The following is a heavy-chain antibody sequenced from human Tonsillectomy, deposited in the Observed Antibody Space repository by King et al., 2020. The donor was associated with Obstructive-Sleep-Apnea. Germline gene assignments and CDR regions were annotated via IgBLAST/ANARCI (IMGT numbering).Heavy chain of an antibody. CDR2: IYYSGST. CDR3: ARRSSGSYYRGAFDI. D-gene: IGHD3-10*01. Sequence: QLQESGPGLVKPSESLSLTCTVSGGSISSSSYYWGWIRQPPGKGLEWIGSIYYSGSTYYNPSLKSRVTISVDTSKNQFSLKLSSVTAADTAVYYCARRSSGSYYRGAFDIWGQGTMVTVSS. CDR1: GGSISSSSYY. J-gene: IGHJ3*02. V-gene: IGHV4-39*01.